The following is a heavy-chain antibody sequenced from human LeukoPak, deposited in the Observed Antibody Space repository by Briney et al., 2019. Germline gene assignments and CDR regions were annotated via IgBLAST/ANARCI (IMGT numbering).Heavy chain of an antibody. CDR2: IRFDGSST. D-gene: IGHD7-27*01. J-gene: IGHJ5*02. Sequence: QPGGSLRLSCAASGFDFSSYWMSWVRQAPGKGLEWVAFIRFDGSSTSYADSVKGRFTISRDNSKNMLYLQMNTLRPEDTAVYYCVKTNTELGKNWFDPWGQGTLVIVSS. CDR3: VKTNTELGKNWFDP. V-gene: IGHV3-30*02. CDR1: GFDFSSYW.